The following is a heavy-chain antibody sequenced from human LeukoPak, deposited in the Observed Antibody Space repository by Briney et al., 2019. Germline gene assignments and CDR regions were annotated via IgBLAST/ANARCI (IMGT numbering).Heavy chain of an antibody. J-gene: IGHJ5*02. CDR3: ARQCYDILTGPNWFDT. CDR1: GYSFTSYW. CDR2: IHPGDSDT. D-gene: IGHD3-9*01. V-gene: IGHV5-51*01. Sequence: GESLKISCKGSGYSFTSYWIGWVRQMPGKGLEWMGIIHPGDSDTRYSPSFQGQVTISADKSVSTAYLQWSSLKASDTAMYYCARQCYDILTGPNWFDTWGQGTLVTVSS.